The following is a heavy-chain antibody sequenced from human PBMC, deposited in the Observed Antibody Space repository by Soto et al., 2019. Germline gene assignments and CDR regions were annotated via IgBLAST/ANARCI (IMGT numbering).Heavy chain of an antibody. CDR2: ISYDGSNK. D-gene: IGHD3-9*01. J-gene: IGHJ4*02. CDR1: GFTFSSYA. CDR3: ARDLYYAILTGYYFDY. Sequence: QVQLVESGGGVVQPGRSLRLSCAASGFTFSSYAMHWVRQAPGKGLEWVAVISYDGSNKYYADSVKGRFTISRDNSKNTLYLQMNSLRAEDTAVYYRARDLYYAILTGYYFDYWGQGTLVTVSS. V-gene: IGHV3-30-3*01.